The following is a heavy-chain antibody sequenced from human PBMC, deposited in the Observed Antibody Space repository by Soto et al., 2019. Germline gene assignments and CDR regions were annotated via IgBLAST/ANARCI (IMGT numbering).Heavy chain of an antibody. CDR1: GFTLRSYW. CDR2: IKTDASEK. J-gene: IGHJ4*01. Sequence: GGSLRLSCAASGFTLRSYWMSWVRQAPGKGLEWLATIKTDASEKKYVDSVKGRFTVSRDNAKNSLYLQMDSLRAEDTAVYYCARDSPYGSRSSVNHYLHCWGRGTLVTVSS. CDR3: ARDSPYGSRSSVNHYLHC. D-gene: IGHD3-10*01. V-gene: IGHV3-7*01.